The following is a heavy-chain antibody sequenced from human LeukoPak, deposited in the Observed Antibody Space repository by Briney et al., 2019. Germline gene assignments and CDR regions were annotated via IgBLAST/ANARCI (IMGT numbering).Heavy chain of an antibody. CDR1: GGTFSSYA. CDR2: IIPIFGTA. V-gene: IGHV1-69*13. Sequence: ASVKVSCKASGGTFSSYAISWVRQAPGQGLEWMGGIIPIFGTANYAQKFQGRVTITADESTSTAYMELSSLRSEDTAVYYCASQYCGGDCHSEYYYGMDVWGQGTTVTVSS. D-gene: IGHD2-21*02. CDR3: ASQYCGGDCHSEYYYGMDV. J-gene: IGHJ6*02.